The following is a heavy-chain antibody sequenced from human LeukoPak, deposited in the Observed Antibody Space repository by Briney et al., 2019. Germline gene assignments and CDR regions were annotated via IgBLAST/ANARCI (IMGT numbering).Heavy chain of an antibody. V-gene: IGHV1-69*13. CDR3: ARGGTAMVTSLLDY. D-gene: IGHD5-18*01. J-gene: IGHJ4*02. CDR1: GGTFSSYA. CDR2: IIPIFGTA. Sequence: SVKVSCKASGGTFSSYAISWVRQAPGQGLEWMGGIIPIFGTANYAQKFQGRVTITADESTSTAYMELSSLRYEDTAVYYCARGGTAMVTSLLDYWGQGTLVTVSS.